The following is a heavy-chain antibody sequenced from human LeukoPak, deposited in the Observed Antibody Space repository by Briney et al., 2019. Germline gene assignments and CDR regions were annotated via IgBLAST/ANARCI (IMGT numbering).Heavy chain of an antibody. CDR3: AREGYSSSSRYYYYYMDV. V-gene: IGHV4-4*07. Sequence: SETLSLTCTVSGGSISSYYWSWIRQPAGKGLEWIGRIYTSGSTNYNPSLKSRVTMSVDTSKNQFSLKLSSVTAADTAVYYCAREGYSSSSRYYYYYMDVWGKGTTVTVSS. J-gene: IGHJ6*03. CDR2: IYTSGST. CDR1: GGSISSYY. D-gene: IGHD6-6*01.